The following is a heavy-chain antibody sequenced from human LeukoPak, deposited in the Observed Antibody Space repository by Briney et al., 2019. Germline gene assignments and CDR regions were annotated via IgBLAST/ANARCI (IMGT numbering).Heavy chain of an antibody. Sequence: GGSLRLSCAASGFTFSSYGMHWVRQAPGKGLEWVAVIWYDGSNKYYADSVKGRFTISRDNSKNTLYLQMNSLRAEDTAVYYCARERVGRYYFDYWGQGTLVTVSS. J-gene: IGHJ4*02. CDR3: ARERVGRYYFDY. CDR2: IWYDGSNK. V-gene: IGHV3-33*01. D-gene: IGHD1-26*01. CDR1: GFTFSSYG.